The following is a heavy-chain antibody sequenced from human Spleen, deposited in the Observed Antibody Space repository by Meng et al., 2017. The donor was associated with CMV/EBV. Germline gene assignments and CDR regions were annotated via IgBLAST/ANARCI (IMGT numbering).Heavy chain of an antibody. CDR1: SISSGGYY. J-gene: IGHJ4*02. CDR3: ARRWSLGSGWYGGHFDY. Sequence: SISSGGYYWSWIRQHPWKGLEWIGYIYYSGSTYYNPSLKSRVTISVDTSKNQFSLKLTSVTAADTAVYYCARRWSLGSGWYGGHFDYWGQGTLVTVFS. V-gene: IGHV4-31*02. D-gene: IGHD6-19*01. CDR2: IYYSGST.